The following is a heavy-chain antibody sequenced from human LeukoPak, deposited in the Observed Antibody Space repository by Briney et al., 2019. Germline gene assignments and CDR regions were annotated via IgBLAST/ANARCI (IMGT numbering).Heavy chain of an antibody. CDR1: GGSISSSSYY. V-gene: IGHV4-39*01. J-gene: IGHJ4*02. CDR3: ARHRVGATTDFDY. D-gene: IGHD1-26*01. CDR2: IYYSGST. Sequence: SETLSLTCTVSGGSISSSSYYWGWIRQPPGKGLEWIGSIYYSGSTYYNPSLKSRVTISVDTSKNQFSLKLGSVTAADTAVYYCARHRVGATTDFDYWGQGTLVTVSS.